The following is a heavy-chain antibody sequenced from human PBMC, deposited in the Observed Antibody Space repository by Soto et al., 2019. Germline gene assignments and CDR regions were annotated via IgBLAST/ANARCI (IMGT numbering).Heavy chain of an antibody. CDR1: GFTFSSYG. CDR3: ARVEGATTGPFYY. Sequence: QVQLVESGGGVVQPGRSLRLSCAASGFTFSSYGMHWVRQAPGKGLEWVAVIWYDGSNRYYADSVKGRFTISRDNSENTLFLQMNSLRAEDTAVYYCARVEGATTGPFYYWGQGTLVTVSS. D-gene: IGHD1-1*01. V-gene: IGHV3-33*01. CDR2: IWYDGSNR. J-gene: IGHJ4*02.